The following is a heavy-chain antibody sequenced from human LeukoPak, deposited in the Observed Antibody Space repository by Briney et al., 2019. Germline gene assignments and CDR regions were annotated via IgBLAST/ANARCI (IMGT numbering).Heavy chain of an antibody. CDR3: ARAVGYYGSGSSNDC. V-gene: IGHV1-46*01. Sequence: ASVKVSCKASGYTFTSYYMHWVRQAPGQGLEWMGIINPSGGSTSYAQKFQGRVTMTRDTSTSTVYMELSSLRSEDTAVYYCARAVGYYGSGSSNDCWGQGTLVTVSS. D-gene: IGHD3-10*01. CDR1: GYTFTSYY. J-gene: IGHJ4*02. CDR2: INPSGGST.